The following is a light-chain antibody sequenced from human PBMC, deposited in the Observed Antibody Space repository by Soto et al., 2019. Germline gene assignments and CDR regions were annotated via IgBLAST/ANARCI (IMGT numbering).Light chain of an antibody. V-gene: IGKV3-20*01. J-gene: IGKJ1*01. Sequence: EIVLTQSPGTLSLSPGERATLSCRASQSVSNSYLAWYQQKPGQAPRLLIYAASTRATGIPERFSGSGSGTDFTLTISRLEPEDFAVYHCHQYGSAPLTFGQGTKVEIK. CDR2: AAS. CDR3: HQYGSAPLT. CDR1: QSVSNSY.